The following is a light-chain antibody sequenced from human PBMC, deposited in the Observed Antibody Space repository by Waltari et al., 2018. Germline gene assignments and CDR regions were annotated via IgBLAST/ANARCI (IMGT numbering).Light chain of an antibody. CDR3: QHYYNTPWT. CDR1: QGISND. V-gene: IGKV1-NL1*01. Sequence: DIQMTQSPSSLSASVGDRVTITCRASQGISNDLAWYQQKPGETPTFLIYEASSLQSGCPSRFSGSGSGTDFTLTISSLQSEDFATYYCQHYYNTPWTFGQGTKVEIK. CDR2: EAS. J-gene: IGKJ1*01.